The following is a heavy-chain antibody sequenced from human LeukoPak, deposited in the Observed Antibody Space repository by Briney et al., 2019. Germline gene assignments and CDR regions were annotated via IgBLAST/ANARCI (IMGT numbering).Heavy chain of an antibody. J-gene: IGHJ6*03. D-gene: IGHD6-13*01. V-gene: IGHV4-39*01. CDR3: ASNIIAAAGSYYYYYYMDV. Sequence: SETLSLTCTVSGDSLSNSSYYWGWIRQPPGKGLEWIGSIYYSGSTYYNPSLKSRVTISVDTSKNQFSLKLSSVTAADTAVYYYASNIIAAAGSYYYYYYMDVWGKGTTVTVSS. CDR1: GDSLSNSSYY. CDR2: IYYSGST.